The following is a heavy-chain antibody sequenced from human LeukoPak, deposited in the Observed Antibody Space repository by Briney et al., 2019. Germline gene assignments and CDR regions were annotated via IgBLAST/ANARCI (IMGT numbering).Heavy chain of an antibody. V-gene: IGHV3-21*01. Sequence: GGSLRLSCAASGFTFSSYSMNWVRQAPGKGLEWVSSISSSSSYIYYADSVKGRFSITRDNAKNSLYLQMNSLRAEDTAVYYCARDGGSWYMGGGFNFDYWGQGTLVTVSS. CDR1: GFTFSSYS. D-gene: IGHD6-13*01. CDR3: ARDGGSWYMGGGFNFDY. J-gene: IGHJ4*02. CDR2: ISSSSSYI.